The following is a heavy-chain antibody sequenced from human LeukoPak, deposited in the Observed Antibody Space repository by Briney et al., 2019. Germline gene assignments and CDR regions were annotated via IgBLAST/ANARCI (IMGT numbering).Heavy chain of an antibody. CDR1: GFTVSNNY. CDR2: IYSGSRT. Sequence: GSLRLSCAASGFTVSNNYMSWVRQAPGKGLEWVSVIYSGSRTYYGYAESVKGRFTISRDNSKNTLYLQMNSLRAEDTAVYYCAKAAMTNYCFDYWGQGTLVTVSS. D-gene: IGHD2-2*01. CDR3: AKAAMTNYCFDY. J-gene: IGHJ4*02. V-gene: IGHV3-53*01.